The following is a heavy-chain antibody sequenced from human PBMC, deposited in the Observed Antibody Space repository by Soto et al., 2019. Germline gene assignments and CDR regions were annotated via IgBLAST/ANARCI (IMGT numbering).Heavy chain of an antibody. Sequence: PGGSLRLSCAASGFTFSSYSMNWVRQAPGKGLEWVSSISSSSSYIYYADSVKGRFTISRDNAKNSLYLQMNSLRAEDTAVYYCARDLGYYDSSGLGNAFDIWGQGTMVTVSS. CDR3: ARDLGYYDSSGLGNAFDI. D-gene: IGHD3-22*01. V-gene: IGHV3-21*01. J-gene: IGHJ3*02. CDR1: GFTFSSYS. CDR2: ISSSSSYI.